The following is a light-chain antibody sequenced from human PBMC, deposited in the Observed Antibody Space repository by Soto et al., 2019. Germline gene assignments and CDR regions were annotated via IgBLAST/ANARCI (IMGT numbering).Light chain of an antibody. V-gene: IGKV1-39*01. CDR2: SAS. Sequence: DIQMTQSPSSLSASVGDRVILTCRASQGVYNYLNWYQQKPGKAPKLLIYSASSLESGVPSRFSASASGTDFTLTISSLQPEDFATYYCQQTSSAPWTFGQGTKVEIK. CDR3: QQTSSAPWT. J-gene: IGKJ1*01. CDR1: QGVYNY.